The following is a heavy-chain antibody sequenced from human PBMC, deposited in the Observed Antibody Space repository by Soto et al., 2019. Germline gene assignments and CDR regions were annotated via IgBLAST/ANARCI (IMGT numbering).Heavy chain of an antibody. CDR1: GFTFSSYG. V-gene: IGHV3-33*01. D-gene: IGHD3-22*01. CDR3: ARSVTMIVVAMGY. Sequence: QVQLVESGGGVVQPGRSLRLSCAASGFTFSSYGMHWVRQAPGKGLEWVAVIWYDGSNKYYADSVKGRFTISRDNSKNPLYLQMNSLRAEDTAVYYCARSVTMIVVAMGYWGQGTLVTVSS. J-gene: IGHJ4*02. CDR2: IWYDGSNK.